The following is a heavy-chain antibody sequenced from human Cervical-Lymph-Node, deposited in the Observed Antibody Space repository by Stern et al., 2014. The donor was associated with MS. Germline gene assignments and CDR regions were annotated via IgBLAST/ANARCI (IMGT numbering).Heavy chain of an antibody. J-gene: IGHJ4*02. CDR3: AKATSVAAAGTWFDY. CDR1: GFTFSSYA. V-gene: IGHV3-23*04. CDR2: ISGSGGST. Sequence: DQLVQSGGGLVQPGGSLRLSCAVSGFTFSSYAVGWVRQAPGKGLEWVSGISGSGGSTYYAGSVKGRFTISRDNSKNTLYLQMNSLRAEDTAVYYCAKATSVAAAGTWFDYWGQGTLVTVSS. D-gene: IGHD6-13*01.